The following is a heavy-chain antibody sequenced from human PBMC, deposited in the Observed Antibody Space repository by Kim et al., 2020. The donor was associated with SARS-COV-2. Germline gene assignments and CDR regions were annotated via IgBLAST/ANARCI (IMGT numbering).Heavy chain of an antibody. V-gene: IGHV1-18*01. J-gene: IGHJ3*02. CDR2: INTYSGDT. D-gene: IGHD1-26*01. Sequence: ASVKVSCKTAGYSFTNFGINWVRQAPGQGLEWMGWINTYSGDTNSVQKYQGRVTMTADTSTNSVYMELRNLRPDDTAVYYCARDREWDPGSFDIWGQGKMVSVS. CDR1: GYSFTNFG. CDR3: ARDREWDPGSFDI.